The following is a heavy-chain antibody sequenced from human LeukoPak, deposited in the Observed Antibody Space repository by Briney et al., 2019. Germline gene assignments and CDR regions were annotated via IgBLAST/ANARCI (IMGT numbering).Heavy chain of an antibody. CDR3: ARLTLGN. J-gene: IGHJ4*02. Sequence: GVSLKISSKGSGYGFTDYWIGWARPVPGKGLEWMGIIYPGDSDTRYSPAFQGQVTISADKSISTAYLQWSSLKASDSAMYYCARLTLGNWGQGTLVTVSS. CDR2: IYPGDSDT. D-gene: IGHD7-27*01. V-gene: IGHV5-51*01. CDR1: GYGFTDYW.